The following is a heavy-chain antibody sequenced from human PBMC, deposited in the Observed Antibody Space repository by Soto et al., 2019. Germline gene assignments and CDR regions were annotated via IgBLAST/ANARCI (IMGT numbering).Heavy chain of an antibody. D-gene: IGHD3-10*01. V-gene: IGHV3-48*03. CDR1: GFTFSSYE. CDR2: ISSSGSTI. CDR3: ARDPPQELLYYYYGMDV. Sequence: PGGSLRLSCAASGFTFSSYEMNWVRQAPGKGLEWVSYISSSGSTIYYADSVKGRFTISRDNAKNSLYLQMNSLRAEDTAVYYCARDPPQELLYYYYGMDVWGQGTTVTVSS. J-gene: IGHJ6*02.